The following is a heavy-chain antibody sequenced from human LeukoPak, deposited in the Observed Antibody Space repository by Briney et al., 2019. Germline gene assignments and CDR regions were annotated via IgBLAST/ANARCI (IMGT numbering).Heavy chain of an antibody. Sequence: PGGPLGLSCAASGFTFSSYAMSWVRQAPGKGLEWVSGISDSGGNTYYAGSVKGRFTISRDNSKNMLYLQMNSLRAEDTAVYYCAKKIPTSFDPWGQGTLVTVSS. V-gene: IGHV3-23*01. J-gene: IGHJ5*02. CDR3: AKKIPTSFDP. CDR2: ISDSGGNT. CDR1: GFTFSSYA.